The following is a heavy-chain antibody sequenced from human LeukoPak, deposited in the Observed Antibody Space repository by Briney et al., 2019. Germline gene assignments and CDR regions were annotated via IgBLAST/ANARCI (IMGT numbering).Heavy chain of an antibody. CDR2: IRRKTDGVTT. Sequence: WIRQPPGKGLEWVGRIRRKTDGVTTDYPAPVKGRFTISRDDSKTTLYLHMNSLKTEDTAVYYCTSRVVTTNAYWGQGTLVTVSS. CDR3: TSRVVTTNAY. D-gene: IGHD2-21*02. V-gene: IGHV3-15*01. J-gene: IGHJ4*02.